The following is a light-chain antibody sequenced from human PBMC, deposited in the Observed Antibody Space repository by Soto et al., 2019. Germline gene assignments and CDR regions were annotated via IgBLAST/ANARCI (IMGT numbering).Light chain of an antibody. V-gene: IGKV3-11*01. J-gene: IGKJ5*01. Sequence: EMVLAQSPATLSLLPGERATLSCSAIQSISSYLAWYQHKPGQAPRLLXYDASNRATGIPARFSGSGSGTDFTLTISSLEPEDFEVYYCQQRSNWPRTFGQGTRLEIK. CDR3: QQRSNWPRT. CDR1: QSISSY. CDR2: DAS.